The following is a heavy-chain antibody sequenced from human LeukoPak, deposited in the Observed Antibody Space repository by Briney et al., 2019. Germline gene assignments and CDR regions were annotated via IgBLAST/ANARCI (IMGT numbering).Heavy chain of an antibody. D-gene: IGHD6-13*01. CDR1: GFTFSSYS. CDR3: ARGRIEAAGILDY. V-gene: IGHV4-38-2*01. Sequence: GSLRLSCAASGFTFSSYSMNWVRQPPGKGLEWIGSIYYSGSTYYNPSLKSRVTISVDTSKNQFSLKLSSVAAADTAVYYCARGRIEAAGILDYWGQGTLVTVSS. J-gene: IGHJ4*02. CDR2: IYYSGST.